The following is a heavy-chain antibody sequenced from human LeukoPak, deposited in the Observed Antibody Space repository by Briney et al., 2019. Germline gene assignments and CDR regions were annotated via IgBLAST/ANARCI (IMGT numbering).Heavy chain of an antibody. V-gene: IGHV1-2*02. CDR2: INPKSGGT. CDR3: ARDSPSDYYDSSGYDY. D-gene: IGHD3-22*01. J-gene: IGHJ4*02. CDR1: GYTFTSYD. Sequence: ASVTVSCKAYGYTFTSYDINWVRQAPGQGLEWMGWINPKSGGTNYAQKFQGRVTMTRDTSISTAYMELSSLRSDDTAVYYCARDSPSDYYDSSGYDYWPQGTLVTVSS.